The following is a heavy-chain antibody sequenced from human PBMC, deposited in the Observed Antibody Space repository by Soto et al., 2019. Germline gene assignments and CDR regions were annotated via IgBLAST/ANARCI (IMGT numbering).Heavy chain of an antibody. D-gene: IGHD3-3*01. J-gene: IGHJ4*02. CDR2: IYYSGST. Sequence: QVQLQESGPGLVKPSETLSLTCSVSGGSIGSYYWSWIRQPPGKGLEWIGYIYYSGSTNYNPSLQSRVTISVGTSKNQCSLKLSSVAAADTALYYCARGGWRQIDYWGQGTLVTVSS. V-gene: IGHV4-59*08. CDR1: GGSIGSYY. CDR3: ARGGWRQIDY.